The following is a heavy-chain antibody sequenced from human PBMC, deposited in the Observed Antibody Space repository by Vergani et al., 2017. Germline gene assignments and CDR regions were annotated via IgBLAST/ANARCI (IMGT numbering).Heavy chain of an antibody. CDR3: AREGFYDYVWGSYRLRGGYYFDY. CDR1: GYTFTSYD. CDR2: MNSNSGNT. V-gene: IGHV1-8*03. Sequence: QVQLVRSGAEVKKPGASVKVSCKASGYTFTSYDINWVRQATGQGLEWMGWMNSNSGNTGYAQKFQGRVTITRNTSISTAYMELSSLRSEDTAVYYCAREGFYDYVWGSYRLRGGYYFDYWGQGTLVTVSS. J-gene: IGHJ4*02. D-gene: IGHD3-16*02.